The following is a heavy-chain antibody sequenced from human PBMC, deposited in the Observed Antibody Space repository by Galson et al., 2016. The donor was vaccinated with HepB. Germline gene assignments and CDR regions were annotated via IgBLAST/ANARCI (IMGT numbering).Heavy chain of an antibody. V-gene: IGHV5-51*01. J-gene: IGHJ4*02. CDR3: ASEEWGAAKY. D-gene: IGHD1-26*01. CDR2: IYPGNSNT. CDR1: GYRFTNIW. Sequence: QSGAEVKKPGESLKIPCEVSGYRFTNIWIGWVRQTPGKGLEWMGVIYPGNSNTRYRPSFQGQVTISVDKSISTAYLQWSSLKASDTAIYYCASEEWGAAKYWGQGTLVTVSS.